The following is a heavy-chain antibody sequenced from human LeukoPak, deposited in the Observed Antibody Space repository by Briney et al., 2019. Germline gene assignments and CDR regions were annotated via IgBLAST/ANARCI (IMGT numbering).Heavy chain of an antibody. J-gene: IGHJ1*01. CDR3: ASQANFYDSSGYFRP. CDR2: IYYSGST. CDR1: GDSINSGGYY. V-gene: IGHV4-31*03. D-gene: IGHD3-22*01. Sequence: PSQTLSLTCTVSGDSINSGGYYWTWIRQHPGRGLEWIVYIYYSGSTYYNPSLRSRVTLSLDTSKNQFSLNLNSVTAADTAVYYCASQANFYDSSGYFRPWGQGTLVTVSS.